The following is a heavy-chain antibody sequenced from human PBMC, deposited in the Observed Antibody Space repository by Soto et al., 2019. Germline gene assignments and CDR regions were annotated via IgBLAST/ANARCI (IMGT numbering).Heavy chain of an antibody. CDR3: ARGRGQDCSSTSCYYYYYMDV. CDR1: GFTFSSYG. CDR2: IWYSGSNK. D-gene: IGHD2-2*01. Sequence: PGGSLRLSCAASGFTFSSYGMHWVRQAPGKGLEWVAVIWYSGSNKYYEDSVKGRFTISRDNSKNTLYLQMDSLRAEDTAVYYCARGRGQDCSSTSCYYYYYMDVWGKGTTVTVSS. V-gene: IGHV3-33*01. J-gene: IGHJ6*03.